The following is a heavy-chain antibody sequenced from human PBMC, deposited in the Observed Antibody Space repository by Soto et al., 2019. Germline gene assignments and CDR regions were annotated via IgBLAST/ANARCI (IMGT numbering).Heavy chain of an antibody. V-gene: IGHV4-59*01. CDR1: GGSINSYY. CDR2: VYYSWTT. J-gene: IGHJ4*02. D-gene: IGHD2-2*01. Sequence: QVQLQESGPGLVKPSETLSLTCTVSGGSINSYYWSWIRQSPGKGLEWIGYVYYSWTTCYSPSLQSRVTISVDTSKKQFSLKVRSVTAADTAIYFCARAGSTWRYFFEYWGQGSLVTVSS. CDR3: ARAGSTWRYFFEY.